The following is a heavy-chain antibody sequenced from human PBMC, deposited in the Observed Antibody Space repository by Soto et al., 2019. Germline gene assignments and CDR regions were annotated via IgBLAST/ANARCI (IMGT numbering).Heavy chain of an antibody. CDR3: ARDYYDSSGYGEKDY. Sequence: ASVKVSCKASGGTFSSYAISWVRQAPGQGLEWMGGIIPIFGTANYAQKLQGRVTMTTDTSTSTAYMELRSLRSDDTAVYYCARDYYDSSGYGEKDYWGQGTLVTVSS. CDR1: GGTFSSYA. CDR2: IIPIFGTA. J-gene: IGHJ4*02. V-gene: IGHV1-69*05. D-gene: IGHD3-22*01.